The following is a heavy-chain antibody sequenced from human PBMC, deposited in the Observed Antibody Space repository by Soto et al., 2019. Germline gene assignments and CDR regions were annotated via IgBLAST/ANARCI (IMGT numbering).Heavy chain of an antibody. CDR3: ARDGSTSWYSYDYHGMDV. D-gene: IGHD5-18*01. Sequence: EAQWVESGGGVVQPGGSLRLSCAASGFTFRTYWLSWFRQVPGQGLEWVANINLDGSEKNYVDSVKGRFTISGDNARNSLYLQMSSLRAEDTALYYCARDGSTSWYSYDYHGMDVWGQGTTVTVSS. J-gene: IGHJ6*02. CDR2: INLDGSEK. CDR1: GFTFRTYW. V-gene: IGHV3-7*05.